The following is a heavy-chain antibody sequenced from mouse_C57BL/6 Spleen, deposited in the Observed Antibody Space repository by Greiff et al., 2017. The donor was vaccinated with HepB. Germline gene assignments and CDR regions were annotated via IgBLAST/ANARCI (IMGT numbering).Heavy chain of an antibody. CDR2: ISSGSSTI. CDR1: GFTFSDYG. D-gene: IGHD2-4*01. CDR3: ARDPYDYDGFAY. V-gene: IGHV5-17*01. Sequence: EVKLVESGGGLVKPGGSLKLSCAASGFTFSDYGMHWVRQAPEKWLEWVAYISSGSSTIYYADTVKGRFTISRDNAKNTLFLQMTSLRSEDTAMYYCARDPYDYDGFAYWGQGTLVTVSA. J-gene: IGHJ3*01.